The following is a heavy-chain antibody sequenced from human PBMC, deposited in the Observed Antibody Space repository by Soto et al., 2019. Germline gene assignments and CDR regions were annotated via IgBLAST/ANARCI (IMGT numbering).Heavy chain of an antibody. CDR2: ISYDESNK. CDR1: GFTFSNYA. J-gene: IGHJ4*02. CDR3: ASGYDYGWFDY. D-gene: IGHD5-12*01. Sequence: GGSLRLSCAASGFTFSNYAMHWVRQAPGKGLEWVALISYDESNKYYADSVKGRFTISRDNSKNTLYLQMNSLRAVDTAVYYCASGYDYGWFDYWGQGTLVTVSS. V-gene: IGHV3-30-3*01.